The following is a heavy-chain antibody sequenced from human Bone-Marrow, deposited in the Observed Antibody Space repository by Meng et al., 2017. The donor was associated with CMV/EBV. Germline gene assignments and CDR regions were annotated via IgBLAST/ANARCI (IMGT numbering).Heavy chain of an antibody. J-gene: IGHJ6*02. V-gene: IGHV3-23*01. CDR1: GFTFSSYA. Sequence: GESLKISCAASGFTFSSYAMSWVRQAPGKGLEWVSAISGSGGSTYYADSVKGRFTISRDNSKNTLYLQMNSLRAEDTAVYYCAEAGYYYDSSGYDYYYYGMDVWGQGTTVTVSS. CDR3: AEAGYYYDSSGYDYYYYGMDV. D-gene: IGHD3-22*01. CDR2: ISGSGGST.